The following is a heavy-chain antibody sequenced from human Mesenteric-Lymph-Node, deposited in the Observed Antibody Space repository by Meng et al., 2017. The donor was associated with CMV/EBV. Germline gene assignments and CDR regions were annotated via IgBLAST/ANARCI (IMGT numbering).Heavy chain of an antibody. CDR2: INPSGGST. J-gene: IGHJ5*02. CDR1: GYTFTGYY. CDR3: AMAGTGEGSP. V-gene: IGHV1-46*01. D-gene: IGHD7-27*01. Sequence: ASVKVSCKASGYTFTGYYMHWVRQAPGQGLEWMGIINPSGGSTSYAQKFQGRVTMTRDTSTSTVYKELSSLRSEDTAVYYCAMAGTGEGSPWGQGTLVTVSS.